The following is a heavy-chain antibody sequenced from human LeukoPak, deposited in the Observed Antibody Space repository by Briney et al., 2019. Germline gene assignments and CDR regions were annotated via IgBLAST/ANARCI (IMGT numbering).Heavy chain of an antibody. CDR2: IYHSGST. CDR3: ARIPPELGELSFGAFDI. J-gene: IGHJ3*02. CDR1: GGSISSGGYY. D-gene: IGHD3-16*02. V-gene: IGHV4-30-2*01. Sequence: SETLSLTCTVSGGSISSGGYYRSWIRQPPGKGLEWIGYIYHSGSTYYNPSLKSRVTISVDRSKNQFSLKLSSVTAADTAVYYCARIPPELGELSFGAFDIWGQGTMVTVSS.